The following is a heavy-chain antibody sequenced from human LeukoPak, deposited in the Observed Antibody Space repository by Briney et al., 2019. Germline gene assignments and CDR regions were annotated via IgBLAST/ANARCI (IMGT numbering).Heavy chain of an antibody. D-gene: IGHD6-13*01. V-gene: IGHV1-69*01. Sequence: SLQVSCKASGYSFTDYYIHWVRQAPGQGLEWMGGIIPIFGTANYAQKFQGRATITADESTSTAYMELSSLRSEDTAVYYCARSPPLHPIAAARPYYFDYWGQGTLVTVSS. CDR2: IIPIFGTA. J-gene: IGHJ4*02. CDR1: GYSFTDYY. CDR3: ARSPPLHPIAAARPYYFDY.